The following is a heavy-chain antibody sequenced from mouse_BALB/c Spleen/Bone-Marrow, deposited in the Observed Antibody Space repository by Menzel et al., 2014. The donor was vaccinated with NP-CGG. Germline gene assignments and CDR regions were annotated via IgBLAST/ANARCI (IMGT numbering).Heavy chain of an antibody. CDR1: GYAFSSSW. CDR3: ARSDGYRAMDY. D-gene: IGHD2-3*01. J-gene: IGHJ4*01. CDR2: IFPGDGDT. V-gene: IGHV1-82*01. Sequence: VQLQQSGPELVKPGASVKISCKASGYAFSSSWMNWVKQRPGQSLEWIGRIFPGDGDTYYNGKFKGKATLTADKSSSTAYMQLSSLTSVDSAVYFCARSDGYRAMDYWGQGTSVTVSS.